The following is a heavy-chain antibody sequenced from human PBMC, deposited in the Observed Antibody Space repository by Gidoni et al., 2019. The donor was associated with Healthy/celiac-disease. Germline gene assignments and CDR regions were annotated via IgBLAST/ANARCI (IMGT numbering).Heavy chain of an antibody. CDR2: ISGSGGST. J-gene: IGHJ4*02. V-gene: IGHV3-23*01. CDR3: AKGSGGLRYFDWLPYYFDY. Sequence: EVQLLGSGGGLVQPGGSLRLSCAASGFTFSSSAMSWVRQAPGKGLEWGSAISGSGGSTYYADSVKGRFTSSRDNSKNTLYLQMNSLRAEDTAVYYCAKGSGGLRYFDWLPYYFDYWGQGTLVTVSS. D-gene: IGHD3-9*01. CDR1: GFTFSSSA.